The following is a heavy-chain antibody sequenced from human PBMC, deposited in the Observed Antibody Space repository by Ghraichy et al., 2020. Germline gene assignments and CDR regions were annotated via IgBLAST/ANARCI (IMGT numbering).Heavy chain of an antibody. CDR2: INPNSGGT. J-gene: IGHJ4*02. CDR1: GYTFTGYY. D-gene: IGHD5-18*01. V-gene: IGHV1-2*02. CDR3: AESCSYGYYFDY. Sequence: ASVKVSCKASGYTFTGYYMHWVRQAPGQGLEWMGWINPNSGGTNYAQKFQGRVTMTRDTSISTAYMELSRLRSDDTAVYYCAESCSYGYYFDYWGQGTLVTVSS.